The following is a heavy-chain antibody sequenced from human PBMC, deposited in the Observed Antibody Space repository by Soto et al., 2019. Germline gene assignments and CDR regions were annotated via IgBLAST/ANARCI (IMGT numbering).Heavy chain of an antibody. J-gene: IGHJ3*02. CDR2: ISSSSSTI. D-gene: IGHD2-2*01. V-gene: IGHV3-48*02. CDR1: GFTFSSYS. Sequence: GGSLRLSCAASGFTFSSYSMNWVRQAPGKGLEWVSYISSSSSTIYYADSVKGRFTISRDNAKNSLYLQMNSLRDEDTAVYYCARVEGCSSTSCYSDAFDIWGQGTMVTVSS. CDR3: ARVEGCSSTSCYSDAFDI.